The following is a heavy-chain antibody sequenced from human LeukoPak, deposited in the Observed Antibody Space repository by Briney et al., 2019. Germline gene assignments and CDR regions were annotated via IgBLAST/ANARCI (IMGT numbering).Heavy chain of an antibody. CDR2: VYYSGST. D-gene: IGHD1-26*01. CDR3: ARSSGSYYYYYGMDV. J-gene: IGHJ6*02. V-gene: IGHV4-59*08. Sequence: SETLSLTCTVSGGSISSYYWSWIRQPPGKGLEWIGYVYYSGSTNYNPSLKSRVTISVDTSKNHFSLKLSSVTAANTAVYYCARSSGSYYYYYGMDVWGQGTTFTVSS. CDR1: GGSISSYY.